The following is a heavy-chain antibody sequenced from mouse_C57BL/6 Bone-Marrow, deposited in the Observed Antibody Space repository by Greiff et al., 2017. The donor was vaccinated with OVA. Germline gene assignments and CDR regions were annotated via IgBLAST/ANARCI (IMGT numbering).Heavy chain of an antibody. CDR3: ARWLLQNYAMDD. J-gene: IGHJ4*01. Sequence: QVQLKQSGAELVRPGTSVKMSCKASGYTFTNYWIGWAKQRPGHGLEWIGDIYPGGGYTNYNEKFKGKATLTADKSSSTAYLQFSSLTSEDSAIYYCARWLLQNYAMDDWGQGTSVTVAS. CDR2: IYPGGGYT. D-gene: IGHD2-3*01. CDR1: GYTFTNYW. V-gene: IGHV1-63*01.